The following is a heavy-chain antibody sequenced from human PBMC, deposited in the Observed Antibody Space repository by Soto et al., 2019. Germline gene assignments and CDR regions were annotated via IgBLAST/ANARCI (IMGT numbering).Heavy chain of an antibody. CDR1: GFTFISYG. V-gene: IGHV3-30*18. J-gene: IGHJ4*02. CDR2: IACDGSDK. Sequence: GRSLRLSCAASGFTFISYGMHWVPQAPGKGPEWVAVIACDGSDKYYPDSVKGRFTISRDNSKNTLYLQMNRLRAEDTAVYYCAKVYYDSWDFDYWGQGTLVTVSS. CDR3: AKVYYDSWDFDY. D-gene: IGHD3-22*01.